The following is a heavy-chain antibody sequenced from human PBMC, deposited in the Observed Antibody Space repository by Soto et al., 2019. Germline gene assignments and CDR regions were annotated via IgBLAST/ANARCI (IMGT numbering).Heavy chain of an antibody. Sequence: EVQLVESGGGLVQPGRSLRLSCAASGFTFDDYAMHWVRQAPGKGLEWVSGISWNSGSIGYADSVKGRFTISRDNAKNSLYLQMNSLRDEDTALYYCAKGGAYDILTGYGGEFDYWGQGTLVTVSS. CDR2: ISWNSGSI. D-gene: IGHD3-9*01. J-gene: IGHJ4*02. V-gene: IGHV3-9*01. CDR3: AKGGAYDILTGYGGEFDY. CDR1: GFTFDDYA.